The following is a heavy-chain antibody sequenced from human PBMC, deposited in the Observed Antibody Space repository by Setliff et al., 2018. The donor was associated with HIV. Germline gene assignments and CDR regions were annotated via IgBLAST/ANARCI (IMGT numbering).Heavy chain of an antibody. J-gene: IGHJ6*03. V-gene: IGHV1-2*02. CDR3: ARDGGGPGDYYYYYMDV. D-gene: IGHD3-16*01. CDR1: GYTFTNYY. Sequence: ASVKVSCKASGYTFTNYYMHWVRQAPGQGLEWMGWINPNCGGTNYAQKFQGRVTMTRDTSISTAYMELSSLRSDDTAMYYCARDGGGPGDYYYYYMDVWAKGTTVTVSS. CDR2: INPNCGGT.